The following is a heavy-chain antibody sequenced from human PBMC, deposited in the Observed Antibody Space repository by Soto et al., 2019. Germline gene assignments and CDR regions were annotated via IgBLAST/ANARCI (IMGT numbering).Heavy chain of an antibody. CDR3: ARGSSTTVTTYWFDP. CDR2: IIPIFGTA. D-gene: IGHD4-17*01. J-gene: IGHJ5*02. Sequence: SVKVSCKASGGTFSSFAISWVRQAPGQGLEWMGGIIPIFGTANYAQKFQGRVTITADESTSTAYMELSSLRSADTAVYYCARGSSTTVTTYWFDPWGQGTLVTVSS. V-gene: IGHV1-69*13. CDR1: GGTFSSFA.